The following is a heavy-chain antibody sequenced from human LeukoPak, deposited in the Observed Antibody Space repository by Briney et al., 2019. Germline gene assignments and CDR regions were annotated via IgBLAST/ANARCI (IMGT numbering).Heavy chain of an antibody. CDR3: ARVCYDGSGNYYY. Sequence: ASVKGSCKASGYTFTGYYMHWVRQAPGQGLEWMGWINPNSGGTNYAQKFQGRVTMTRETSISTAYMELSRLRSDDTAVYYCARVCYDGSGNYYYWGQGTLVTVSS. J-gene: IGHJ4*02. V-gene: IGHV1-2*02. CDR2: INPNSGGT. D-gene: IGHD3-10*01. CDR1: GYTFTGYY.